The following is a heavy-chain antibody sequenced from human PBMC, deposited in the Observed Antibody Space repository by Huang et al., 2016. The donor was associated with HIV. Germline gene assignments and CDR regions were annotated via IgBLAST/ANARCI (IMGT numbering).Heavy chain of an antibody. CDR3: ARGFQAKPGDY. Sequence: EVHLVESGGGLVRPGRSLRLSCAASGFTFRSYWMNWVRQAPGRGLEWVANINVDGSGRFYVDSVRGRFTISRDNANNSVSLQLNSLKAEDTGVYYCARGFQAKPGDYWGQGTLVTVSS. J-gene: IGHJ4*02. CDR2: INVDGSGR. V-gene: IGHV3-7*01. CDR1: GFTFRSYW.